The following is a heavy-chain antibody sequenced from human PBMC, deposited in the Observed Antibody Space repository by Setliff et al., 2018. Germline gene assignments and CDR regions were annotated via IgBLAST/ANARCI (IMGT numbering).Heavy chain of an antibody. Sequence: ASVKVSCKASGYTFNNYFLHWVRQAPGQGLEWMGRFHPYSGHTNYAQNFQGRVTMTMDASITTVYMELSRLTSDDTALYYCARSPSSGAYWNPRPFYSDYWARGTLVTVSS. CDR3: ARSPSSGAYWNPRPFYSDY. CDR2: FHPYSGHT. D-gene: IGHD1-26*01. CDR1: GYTFNNYF. V-gene: IGHV1-2*06. J-gene: IGHJ4*02.